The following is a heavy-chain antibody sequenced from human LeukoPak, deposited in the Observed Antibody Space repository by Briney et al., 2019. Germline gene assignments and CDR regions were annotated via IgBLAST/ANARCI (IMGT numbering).Heavy chain of an antibody. CDR1: GYTFTSYG. CDR2: IIPILGIA. V-gene: IGHV1-69*04. J-gene: IGHJ4*02. CDR3: ARDGSSGYYHY. D-gene: IGHD3-22*01. Sequence: SVKVSCKASGYTFTSYGISWVRQAPGQGLEWMGRIIPILGIANYAQKFQGRVTITADKSTSTAYMELSSLRSEDTAVYYCARDGSSGYYHYWGQGTLVTVSS.